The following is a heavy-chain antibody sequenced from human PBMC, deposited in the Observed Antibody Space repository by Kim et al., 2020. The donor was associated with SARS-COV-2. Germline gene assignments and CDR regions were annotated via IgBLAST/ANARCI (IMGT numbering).Heavy chain of an antibody. D-gene: IGHD3-22*01. J-gene: IGHJ6*02. CDR3: ARDIKMRVIVVVIARNYYYGMDV. CDR1: GYTFTSYY. V-gene: IGHV1-46*01. Sequence: ASVKVSCKASGYTFTSYYMHWVRQAPGQGLEWMGIINPSGGSTSYAQKFQGRVTMTRDTSTSTVYMELSSLRSEDTAVYYCARDIKMRVIVVVIARNYYYGMDVWGQGPTVTVSS. CDR2: INPSGGST.